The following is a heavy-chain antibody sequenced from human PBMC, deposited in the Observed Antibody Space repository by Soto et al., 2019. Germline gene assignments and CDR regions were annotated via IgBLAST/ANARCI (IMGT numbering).Heavy chain of an antibody. D-gene: IGHD3-16*01. CDR2: ISDDGDNK. Sequence: ESGGGVVQPGRSLRLSSTASGFTFSSHAMHWVRQAPGKGLQWVAVISDDGDNKYYADSVKGRFTISRDNSKNRLYRQMNGLGFEDRVVYSCATRWGGGGAFDFWGQGTMVTVSS. J-gene: IGHJ3*01. CDR3: ATRWGGGGAFDF. V-gene: IGHV3-30-3*01. CDR1: GFTFSSHA.